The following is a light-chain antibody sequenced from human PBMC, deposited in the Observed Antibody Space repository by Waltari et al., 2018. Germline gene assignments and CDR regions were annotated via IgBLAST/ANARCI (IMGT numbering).Light chain of an antibody. J-gene: IGLJ3*02. CDR3: QTGGHGTWV. CDR2: VNSDGSH. CDR1: SGHSTNV. Sequence: QLVLTQLPSASASLGASVKLTCTLSSGHSTNVIAWLQKRPEKGPRFVMKVNSDGSHSKGDEIPDRFSGSSSGAERYLTISSLQSEDEADYYCQTGGHGTWVFGGGTKLTVL. V-gene: IGLV4-69*01.